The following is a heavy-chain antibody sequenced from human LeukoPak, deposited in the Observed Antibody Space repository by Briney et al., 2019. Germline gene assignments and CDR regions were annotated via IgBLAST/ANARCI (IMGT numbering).Heavy chain of an antibody. J-gene: IGHJ5*01. CDR1: GYSISSGYY. CDR2: IYHNGNT. Sequence: SETLSLTCVVSGYSISSGYYWDWIRQTPGKGLEWIGTIYHNGNTYSNPSLKSRVTISLDTSKNQFSLKLTSVTAADTAVYYCARTRRSSGYFPFDSWDQGTLVTVSS. D-gene: IGHD3-22*01. CDR3: ARTRRSSGYFPFDS. V-gene: IGHV4-38-2*01.